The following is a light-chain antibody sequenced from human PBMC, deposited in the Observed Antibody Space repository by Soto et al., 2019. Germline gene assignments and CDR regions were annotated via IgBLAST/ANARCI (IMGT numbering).Light chain of an antibody. J-gene: IGKJ1*01. V-gene: IGKV1-5*03. CDR3: QRYKREWT. CDR1: QSISSW. Sequence: DIQMTQSPSTLSASVGDRVTITCRASQSISSWLAWYQQKPGKAPKLLIYKASSLESGVPSRFSGSGSGTNFTPPISSLRPDFFKIYHPQRYKREWTLAKGP. CDR2: KAS.